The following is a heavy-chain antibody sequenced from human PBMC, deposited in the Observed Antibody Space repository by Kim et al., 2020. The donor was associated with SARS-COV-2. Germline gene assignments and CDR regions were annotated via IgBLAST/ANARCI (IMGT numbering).Heavy chain of an antibody. V-gene: IGHV3-21*01. J-gene: IGHJ3*02. D-gene: IGHD4-17*01. CDR3: ARRADYGRRGGAFDI. Sequence: DSVKGRFTISRDNAKNSLYLQMNSLRAEDTAVYYCARRADYGRRGGAFDIWGQGTMVTVSS.